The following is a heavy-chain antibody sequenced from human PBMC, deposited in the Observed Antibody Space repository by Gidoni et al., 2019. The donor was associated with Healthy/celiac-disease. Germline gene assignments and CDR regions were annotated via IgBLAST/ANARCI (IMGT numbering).Heavy chain of an antibody. CDR2: IYYSGST. V-gene: IGHV4-39*01. CDR1: GGSISSSSYY. J-gene: IGHJ4*02. Sequence: QLQLQESGPGLVKPSETLSLTCTVSGGSISSSSYYWGWIRQPPGKGLEWIGSIYYSGSTYYNPSLKRRVTISVDTSKNQFSRKLSSVTAADTAVYYCASEDYYDSSGYFDYWGQGTLVTVSS. CDR3: ASEDYYDSSGYFDY. D-gene: IGHD3-22*01.